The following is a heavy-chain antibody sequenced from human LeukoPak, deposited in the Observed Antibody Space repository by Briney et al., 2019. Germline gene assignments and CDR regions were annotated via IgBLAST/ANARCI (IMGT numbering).Heavy chain of an antibody. V-gene: IGHV4-34*01. Sequence: SETLSLTCAVYGGSFSPYYRSWIRQSPDKGLEWIGEINHSRSTNYNPSLKSRVTISVDTSKNQFSLKLSSVTAADTAVYYCAELGITMIGGVWGKGTTVTISS. CDR2: INHSRST. D-gene: IGHD3-10*02. CDR1: GGSFSPYY. CDR3: AELGITMIGGV. J-gene: IGHJ6*04.